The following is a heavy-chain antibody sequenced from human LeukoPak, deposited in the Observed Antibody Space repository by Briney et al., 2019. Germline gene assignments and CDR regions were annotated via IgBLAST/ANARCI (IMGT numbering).Heavy chain of an antibody. CDR2: ISGSGDA. D-gene: IGHD3-22*01. V-gene: IGHV3-23*01. CDR1: GFPFGGYA. Sequence: GSLRPSCAASGFPFGGYAMSWVRQAPGKGLEWVSLISGSGDAYDADSVQGRFTISRDNSKNTLYLQMNSLRAEDTAVYYCVKDGHYPDNSGYYYEDSWGQGTLVTVSS. CDR3: VKDGHYPDNSGYYYEDS. J-gene: IGHJ4*02.